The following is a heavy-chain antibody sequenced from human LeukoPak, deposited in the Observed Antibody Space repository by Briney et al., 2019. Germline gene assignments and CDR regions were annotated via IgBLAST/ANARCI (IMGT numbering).Heavy chain of an antibody. CDR3: ASLAIGGSYQRDAFDI. Sequence: PSETLSLTCTVSGGSISSSSYYWGWIRQPPGKGLEWIGNIYYSGSTYYNPSLKSRVTISVDTSKNQFSLRLSSVTAADTAIYYCASLAIGGSYQRDAFDIWGQGTMVTVSS. CDR2: IYYSGST. CDR1: GGSISSSSYY. J-gene: IGHJ3*02. V-gene: IGHV4-39*01. D-gene: IGHD1-26*01.